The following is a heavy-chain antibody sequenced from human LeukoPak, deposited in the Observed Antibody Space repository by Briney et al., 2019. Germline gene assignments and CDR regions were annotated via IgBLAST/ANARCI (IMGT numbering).Heavy chain of an antibody. CDR3: AKKSGAAFYNWFDP. CDR2: IRYDGSNK. J-gene: IGHJ5*02. CDR1: GFTFSSFG. D-gene: IGHD1-26*01. Sequence: PGGSLRLSCAASGFTFSSFGMHWVRQAPGKGMEWVAYIRYDGSNKKYAASVEGRFTISRDNSKNALYLQIDSLRPEDTAVYYCAKKSGAAFYNWFDPWGQGTLVTVSS. V-gene: IGHV3-30*02.